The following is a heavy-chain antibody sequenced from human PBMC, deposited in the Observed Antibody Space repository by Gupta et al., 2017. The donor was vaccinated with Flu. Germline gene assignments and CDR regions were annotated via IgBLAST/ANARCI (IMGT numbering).Heavy chain of an antibody. J-gene: IGHJ4*02. CDR3: AIPGPLRVGANVFDF. V-gene: IGHV1-69*17. Sequence: QVQLVQSGAEVKKPGSSVKASCKASGGTLSNFAISWVRQAPGQGLEWMGGIIPLFGIPNYAQKFQGRLKITADKSTSTADMELSSLRSEDSALYYCAIPGPLRVGANVFDFWGQGTLGSVSS. CDR1: GGTLSNFA. CDR2: IIPLFGIP. D-gene: IGHD1-26*01.